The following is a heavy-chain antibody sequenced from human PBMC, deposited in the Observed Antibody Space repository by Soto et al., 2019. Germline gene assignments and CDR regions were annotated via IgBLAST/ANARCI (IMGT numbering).Heavy chain of an antibody. V-gene: IGHV1-69*12. D-gene: IGHD3-16*01. CDR3: ARALLTPEYYVWGSYHDY. Sequence: QVQLVQSGAEVKKPGSSVKVSCKASGGTFSSYAISWVRQAPGQGLEWMGGIIPIFGTANYAQKFQGRVTTPADESTSTAYMELSSLISEDTAVYYCARALLTPEYYVWGSYHDYWGQGTLVTVSS. CDR2: IIPIFGTA. CDR1: GGTFSSYA. J-gene: IGHJ4*02.